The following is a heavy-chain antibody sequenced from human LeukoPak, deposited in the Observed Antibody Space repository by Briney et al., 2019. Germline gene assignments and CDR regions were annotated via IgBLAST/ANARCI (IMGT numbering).Heavy chain of an antibody. D-gene: IGHD5-24*01. CDR3: ARWLQYTFGY. CDR2: INHSGST. CDR1: GGSFSGYY. J-gene: IGHJ4*02. Sequence: PSETLSLTCAVYGGSFSGYYWSWIRQPPGKGLEWIGEINHSGSTNYNPSLKSRVTISVGTSKNQFSLKLSSVTAADTAVYYCARWLQYTFGYWGQGTLVTVSS. V-gene: IGHV4-34*01.